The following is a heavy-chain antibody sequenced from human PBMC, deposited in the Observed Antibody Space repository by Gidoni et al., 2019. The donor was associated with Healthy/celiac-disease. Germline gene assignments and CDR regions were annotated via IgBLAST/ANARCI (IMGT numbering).Heavy chain of an antibody. V-gene: IGHV4-59*09. J-gene: IGHJ6*02. CDR2: IYYSGST. CDR3: ARGNRNPTRVGFFYYYYGMDV. Sequence: LEWIGYIYYSGSTNYNPSLKSRVTISVDTSKNQFSLKLSSVTAADTAVYCARGNRNPTRVGFFYYYYGMDVWGQGTTVTVSS. D-gene: IGHD1-1*01.